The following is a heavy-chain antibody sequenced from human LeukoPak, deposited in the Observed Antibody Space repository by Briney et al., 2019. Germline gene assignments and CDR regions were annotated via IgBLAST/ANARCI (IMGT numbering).Heavy chain of an antibody. CDR1: GFTVRSNY. CDR2: IYSAGST. Sequence: GGSLRLSCAASGFTVRSNYMSWVSQAPGKGLEWVAIIYSAGSTYYADSVKGRFTISRDNSKNTLYLQMNSLRAEDTALYYCAGRAEYFQHWGQGTLVTVSS. V-gene: IGHV3-53*01. CDR3: AGRAEYFQH. J-gene: IGHJ1*01.